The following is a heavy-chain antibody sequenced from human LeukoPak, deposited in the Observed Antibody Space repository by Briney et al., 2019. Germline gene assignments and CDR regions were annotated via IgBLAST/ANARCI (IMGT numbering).Heavy chain of an antibody. CDR3: ARVLEEGELVPHYYYGMDV. D-gene: IGHD1-26*01. CDR2: ISYDGRNK. Sequence: GRSLRLSCAASGFTFSNYAMHWVRQAPGKGLEWVAVISYDGRNKYYADAVRGRFTVSRDNSKNTLSLQMNSLSAEDTAMYYCARVLEEGELVPHYYYGMDVWGQGTTVNVS. CDR1: GFTFSNYA. V-gene: IGHV3-30*04. J-gene: IGHJ6*02.